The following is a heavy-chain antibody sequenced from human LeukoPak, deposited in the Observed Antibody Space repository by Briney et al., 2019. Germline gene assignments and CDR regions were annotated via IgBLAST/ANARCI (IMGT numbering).Heavy chain of an antibody. CDR2: IYHSGYP. J-gene: IGHJ4*02. V-gene: IGHV4-38-2*01. CDR3: ARTQSSGIVGATTQFDY. D-gene: IGHD1-26*01. Sequence: SETLSFTCAVSGYSISSGYYWGWIRQPPGKGVEGIGSIYHSGYPYYNPSLKSRCTMSVDTSKNLFSLELTSVTAADTAVYYCARTQSSGIVGATTQFDYWGQGTLVTVSS. CDR1: GYSISSGYY.